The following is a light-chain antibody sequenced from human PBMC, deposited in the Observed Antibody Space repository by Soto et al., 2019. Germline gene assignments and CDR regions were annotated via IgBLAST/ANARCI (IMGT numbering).Light chain of an antibody. CDR1: ETINKY. V-gene: IGKV1-39*01. CDR2: TAS. Sequence: DIQMTQSPSSLAASIGYIVTIACRASETINKYLNWYQQKPGKPPKLLIYTASTLPSGVPSRFSGSRPGTNFTLTINSLQPEDFATYYCQQSYKTPQTCGQGTKVDIK. CDR3: QQSYKTPQT. J-gene: IGKJ1*01.